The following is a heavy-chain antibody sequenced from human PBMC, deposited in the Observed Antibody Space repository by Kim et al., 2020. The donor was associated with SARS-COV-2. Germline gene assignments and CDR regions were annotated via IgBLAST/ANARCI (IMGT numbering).Heavy chain of an antibody. D-gene: IGHD2-2*01. CDR2: IKSKAVGGTT. CDR3: TSDRGVPADC. Sequence: GGSLRLSCAVSGFPFSDAWMSWVRQAPGKGLEWVGRIKSKAVGGTTDYAAPVKGRFTISRDVSENLLYLQMNTLKTEDTAVYYCTSDRGVPADCWGQGTLVTVSS. CDR1: GFPFSDAW. J-gene: IGHJ4*02. V-gene: IGHV3-15*01.